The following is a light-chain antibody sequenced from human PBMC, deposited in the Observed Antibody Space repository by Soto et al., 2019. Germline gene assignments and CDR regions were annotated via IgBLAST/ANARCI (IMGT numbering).Light chain of an antibody. V-gene: IGLV2-14*01. Sequence: QSVLTQPASVSGSPGQSITISCTGTSSDVGAYNYDSWYQQHPGKAPKLMIYEVSNRPSGVAHRFPGSKSDNTASLTISGLQTDDEADYYCSSYTSSRTLVFGTGTKVTVL. CDR1: SSDVGAYNY. CDR2: EVS. J-gene: IGLJ1*01. CDR3: SSYTSSRTLV.